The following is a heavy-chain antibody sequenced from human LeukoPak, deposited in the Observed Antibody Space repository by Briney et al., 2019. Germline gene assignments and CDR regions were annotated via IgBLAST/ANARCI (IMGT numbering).Heavy chain of an antibody. Sequence: GGSLRLLCAVSGFTFYEYGMRGVRQARGKGVEWVSGINWKGGITCYANSVKGRFPISRDHAKTSLYLQMNSLRAEHTALYYCARAQRSPYYYDSSGPYYFDYWGQGTLVTVSS. V-gene: IGHV3-20*04. CDR2: INWKGGIT. J-gene: IGHJ4*02. CDR3: ARAQRSPYYYDSSGPYYFDY. D-gene: IGHD3-22*01. CDR1: GFTFYEYG.